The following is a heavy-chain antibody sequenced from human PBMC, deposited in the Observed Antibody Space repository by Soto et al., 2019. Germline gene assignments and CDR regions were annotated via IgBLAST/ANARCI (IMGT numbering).Heavy chain of an antibody. CDR1: GGSISRSGYF. CDR3: ARSSRSYFDY. Sequence: QVQLQESGPGLVKPSQSLSLTCTVSGGSISRSGYFWSWIRQLPGKGLEWIGYIYDSGSTYYNPSLKSRVSLSVDTSKNQFSLNLTSVTAADTAMYYCARSSRSYFDYWGQGTLVTVSS. V-gene: IGHV4-31*03. J-gene: IGHJ4*02. CDR2: IYDSGST.